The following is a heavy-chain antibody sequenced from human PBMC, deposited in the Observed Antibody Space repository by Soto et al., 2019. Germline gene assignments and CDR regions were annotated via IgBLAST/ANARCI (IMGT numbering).Heavy chain of an antibody. J-gene: IGHJ4*02. CDR2: IFYSGSA. CDR1: GVSINSVGYY. D-gene: IGHD2-21*01. CDR3: ARARRTNGLIFDP. Sequence: QVQLQESGPGLVEPSQTLSLTCNVSGVSINSVGYYWSWIRHHPGRGLEWIGYIFYSGSAYYNPSLKSRATLSVDRSKSQFSLNLNSVTAADTAIYYCARARRTNGLIFDPWGQGILVTVSS. V-gene: IGHV4-31*03.